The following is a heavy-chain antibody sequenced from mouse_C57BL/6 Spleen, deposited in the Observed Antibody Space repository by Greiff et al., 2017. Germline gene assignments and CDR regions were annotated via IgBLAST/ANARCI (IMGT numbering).Heavy chain of an antibody. CDR2: IDPEDGET. Sequence: EVQLQQSGAELVKPGASVKLSCTASGFNIKDYYMHWVKQRTEQGLEWIGRIDPEDGETKYAPKFQGKATLTADTSSNTAYLQLSSLASEDTAVYYCARGGSSYEWFAYWGHGTLVTVSA. V-gene: IGHV14-2*01. D-gene: IGHD1-1*01. CDR1: GFNIKDYY. CDR3: ARGGSSYEWFAY. J-gene: IGHJ3*01.